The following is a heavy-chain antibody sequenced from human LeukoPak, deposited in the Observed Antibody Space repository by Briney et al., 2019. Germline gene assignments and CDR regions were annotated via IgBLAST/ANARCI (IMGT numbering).Heavy chain of an antibody. Sequence: SGGSLRLSCAVSGFSVTNNYMSWVRQAPGKGLEWVSSISGSGGGTYYADSVRGRFTISRDNSKTTVYLQMNSLTADDTAIYYCAKIRDDDGSDYWGQGTLVTVSS. V-gene: IGHV3-23*01. CDR1: GFSVTNNY. J-gene: IGHJ4*02. D-gene: IGHD5-24*01. CDR3: AKIRDDDGSDY. CDR2: ISGSGGGT.